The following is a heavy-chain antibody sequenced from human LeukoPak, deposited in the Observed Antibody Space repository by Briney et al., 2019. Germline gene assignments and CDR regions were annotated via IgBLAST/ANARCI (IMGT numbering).Heavy chain of an antibody. Sequence: SETLSLTCTVSGVSFSNYYWSWIRQPPGKGLEWIGEINHTGGTNYNPSLKSRITMSLDTSKTQFSLKLSSVTAADTAVYYCAFDGDLGHWGQGTLVTVFS. CDR2: INHTGGT. V-gene: IGHV4-34*01. CDR3: AFDGDLGH. CDR1: GVSFSNYY. J-gene: IGHJ4*02. D-gene: IGHD7-27*01.